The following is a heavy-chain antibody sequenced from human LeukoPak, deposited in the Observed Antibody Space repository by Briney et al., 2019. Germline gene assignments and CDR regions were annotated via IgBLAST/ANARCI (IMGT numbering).Heavy chain of an antibody. D-gene: IGHD3-10*01. J-gene: IGHJ6*02. V-gene: IGHV3-66*02. Sequence: GGSLRLSCAASGFTVSSNYMSWVRQAPGKGLEWVSVIYSSGSTYYADSVKGRFTISRDNSKNTLYLQMNSLRAEDTAVYYCARGPPLFGEHYYYYGMDVWGQGTTVTVSS. CDR2: IYSSGST. CDR3: ARGPPLFGEHYYYYGMDV. CDR1: GFTVSSNY.